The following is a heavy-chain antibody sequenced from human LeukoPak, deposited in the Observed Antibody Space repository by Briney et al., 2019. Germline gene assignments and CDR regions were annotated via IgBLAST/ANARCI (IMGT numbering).Heavy chain of an antibody. CDR3: ARENRIWSGLSLGMDV. Sequence: GRSLRLSCAASGFTFSSYAMHWVRQAPGKGLEWVAVISYDGSNKYYADSVKGRFTISRDNSKNTLYLQMNSLRAEDTAVYYCARENRIWSGLSLGMDVWGQGTTVTVSS. CDR2: ISYDGSNK. V-gene: IGHV3-30*04. CDR1: GFTFSSYA. D-gene: IGHD3-3*01. J-gene: IGHJ6*02.